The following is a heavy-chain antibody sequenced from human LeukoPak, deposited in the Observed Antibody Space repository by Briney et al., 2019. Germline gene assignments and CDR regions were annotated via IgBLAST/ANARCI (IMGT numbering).Heavy chain of an antibody. D-gene: IGHD3-10*01. CDR2: ISSSSSYI. CDR1: GFTFSSYS. J-gene: IGHJ6*03. Sequence: GGSLRLSCAASGFTFSSYSMNWVRQAPGKGLEWVSSISSSSSYIYYADSVEGRFTISRDNSKNTLYLQMNSLRVEDTAVYYCAKDHYYGSGSYYNDNYMDVWGKGTTVTISS. CDR3: AKDHYYGSGSYYNDNYMDV. V-gene: IGHV3-21*01.